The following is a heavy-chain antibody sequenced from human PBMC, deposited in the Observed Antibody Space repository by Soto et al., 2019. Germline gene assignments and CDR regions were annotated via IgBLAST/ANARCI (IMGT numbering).Heavy chain of an antibody. CDR2: ISYDGSNK. J-gene: IGHJ4*02. CDR3: ASNGPQPLPKYYDFWSGYYVT. CDR1: GFTFSSYG. Sequence: GGSLRLSCAASGFTFSSYGMHWVRQAPGKGLEWVAVISYDGSNKYYADSVKGRFTISRDNSKNTLYLQMNSLRAEDTAVYYCASNGPQPLPKYYDFWSGYYVTWGQGTLVTVSS. D-gene: IGHD3-3*01. V-gene: IGHV3-30*03.